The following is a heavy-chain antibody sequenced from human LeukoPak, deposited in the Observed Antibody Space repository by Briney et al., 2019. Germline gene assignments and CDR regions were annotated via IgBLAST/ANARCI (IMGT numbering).Heavy chain of an antibody. J-gene: IGHJ3*02. D-gene: IGHD1-26*01. CDR3: ARDGSYGAFDI. V-gene: IGHV3-7*01. CDR1: GFIFSSYW. Sequence: PGGSLRLSCAASGFIFSSYWMSWVRQAPGKGLEWVANIKQDGSEKYYVDSVKGRFTISRDNAKNSLYLQMNSLRAEDTAVYYCARDGSYGAFDIWGQGTMVTVSS. CDR2: IKQDGSEK.